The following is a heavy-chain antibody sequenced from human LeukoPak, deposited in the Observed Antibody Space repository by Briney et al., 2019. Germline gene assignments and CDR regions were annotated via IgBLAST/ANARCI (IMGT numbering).Heavy chain of an antibody. V-gene: IGHV1-69*04. CDR3: AREGSATARPFVSNDY. Sequence: SVKVSCKASGGTFSSYTIRWLRQAPGQGLEWMGRIIPILGIANYAQKFQGRVTITADESTSTAYMELSSLRSEDTAVYYCAREGSATARPFVSNDYWGQGTLVTVSS. CDR2: IIPILGIA. D-gene: IGHD6-6*01. J-gene: IGHJ4*02. CDR1: GGTFSSYT.